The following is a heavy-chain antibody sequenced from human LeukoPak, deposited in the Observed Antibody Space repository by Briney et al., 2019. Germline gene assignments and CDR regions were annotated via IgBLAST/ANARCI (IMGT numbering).Heavy chain of an antibody. CDR1: GFTFSSYA. V-gene: IGHV3-23*01. CDR2: ISGSGGSR. Sequence: GGSLRLSCAASGFTFSSYAMRWVRQAPGKGLEWVSAISGSGGSRYYADSVKGRFTISRDNSKNTVYLQMSSLRAEDTAVYYCAKGAGGSSSPSDYWGQGTLVTVSS. J-gene: IGHJ4*02. CDR3: AKGAGGSSSPSDY. D-gene: IGHD6-6*01.